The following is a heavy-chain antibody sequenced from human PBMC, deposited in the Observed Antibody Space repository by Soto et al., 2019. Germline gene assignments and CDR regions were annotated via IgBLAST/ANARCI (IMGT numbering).Heavy chain of an antibody. Sequence: SETLSLTCTVSGGSISSYYWSWIRQPAGKGLEWIGRIYTSGSTNYNPSLKSRVTMSVDTSKNQFSLKLSSVTAADTAVYYCARETWGSSSWYIYYGMDVRGQGTTVTVSS. CDR2: IYTSGST. V-gene: IGHV4-4*07. D-gene: IGHD6-13*01. CDR1: GGSISSYY. CDR3: ARETWGSSSWYIYYGMDV. J-gene: IGHJ6*02.